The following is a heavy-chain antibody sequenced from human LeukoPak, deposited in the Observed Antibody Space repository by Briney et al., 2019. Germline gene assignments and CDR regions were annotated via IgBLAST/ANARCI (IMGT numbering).Heavy chain of an antibody. V-gene: IGHV4-31*03. CDR1: GGSISSGGYY. J-gene: IGHJ3*02. CDR3: ARAPMAQYAFDI. Sequence: SETLSLTCTVSGGSISSGGYYWSWIRQHPGKGLEWIGYIYYSGSTYYNPSLKSRVTISVDTSKNQFSLKLSSVTAADTAVYYYARAPMAQYAFDIWGQGAMVTVSS. CDR2: IYYSGST. D-gene: IGHD2-2*01.